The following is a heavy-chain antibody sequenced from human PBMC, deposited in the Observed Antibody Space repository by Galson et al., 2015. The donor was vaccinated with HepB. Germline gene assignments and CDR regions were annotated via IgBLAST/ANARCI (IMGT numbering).Heavy chain of an antibody. Sequence: SLRLSCAASGFTVSSNYMSWVRQAPGKGLEWVSVIYSGGSTYYADSVKGRFTISRDNSKNTLYLQMNSLRAEDTAVYYCARAGAVTPDYYYYYGMDVWGQGTTVTVSS. J-gene: IGHJ6*02. D-gene: IGHD4-11*01. CDR2: IYSGGST. CDR3: ARAGAVTPDYYYYYGMDV. CDR1: GFTVSSNY. V-gene: IGHV3-53*01.